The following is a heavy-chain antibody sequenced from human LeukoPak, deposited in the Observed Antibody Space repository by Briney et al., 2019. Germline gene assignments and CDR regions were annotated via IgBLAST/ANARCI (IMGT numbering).Heavy chain of an antibody. Sequence: SETLSLTCAVYGGSFSGYYWSWIRQPPGKGLEWIGEINHSGSTNYNPSLKSRVTISVDTSKNQFSLKLSSVTAADTAVYYCVRRSRNYGPNEAFDIWGQGTMVTVSS. D-gene: IGHD1-7*01. CDR1: GGSFSGYY. V-gene: IGHV4-34*01. CDR3: VRRSRNYGPNEAFDI. CDR2: INHSGST. J-gene: IGHJ3*02.